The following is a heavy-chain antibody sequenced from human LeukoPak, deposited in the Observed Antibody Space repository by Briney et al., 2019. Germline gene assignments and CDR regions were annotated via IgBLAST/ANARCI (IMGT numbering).Heavy chain of an antibody. Sequence: ASVKVSCKASGDSFSTFGVGWVRQAPGQGLEWLGWISPYNGNTNYAHNFQGRVTMTTDTSTSVVYMEMRSLTSDDTAVYYCARGKKVTAFDYWGLGTPVTVSS. CDR1: GDSFSTFG. CDR3: ARGKKVTAFDY. CDR2: ISPYNGNT. V-gene: IGHV1-18*01. J-gene: IGHJ4*02. D-gene: IGHD5-18*01.